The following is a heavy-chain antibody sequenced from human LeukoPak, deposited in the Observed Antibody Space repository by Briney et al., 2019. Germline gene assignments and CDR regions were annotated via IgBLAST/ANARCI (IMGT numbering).Heavy chain of an antibody. CDR1: GFIFSNYG. CDR2: IRNDIPKDGINK. Sequence: PGESLRLSCTTSGFIFSNYGMHWVRQAPGKGLEWVALIRNDIPKDGINKYYADSVRGRFTISRDNSKNTVYLQMNSLRVADMAMYYCAKGDSNWGQGTLVTVSS. V-gene: IGHV3-30*02. D-gene: IGHD6-13*01. CDR3: AKGDSN. J-gene: IGHJ4*02.